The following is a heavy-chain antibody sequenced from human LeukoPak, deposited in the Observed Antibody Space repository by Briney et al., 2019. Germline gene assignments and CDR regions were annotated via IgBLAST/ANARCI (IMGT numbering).Heavy chain of an antibody. CDR2: IYGDGST. CDR1: GLTVGSNY. D-gene: IGHD6-19*01. CDR3: TRDPIPYLVVAGKSDDY. J-gene: IGHJ4*02. Sequence: GGSLRLSCAASGLTVGSNYMSWVRQAPGGGLEWVSSIYGDGSTHHADSVKGRFTISRDVSKNTLNLQMNSLRAEDTAVYYCTRDPIPYLVVAGKSDDYWGQGTLVTVSS. V-gene: IGHV3-53*01.